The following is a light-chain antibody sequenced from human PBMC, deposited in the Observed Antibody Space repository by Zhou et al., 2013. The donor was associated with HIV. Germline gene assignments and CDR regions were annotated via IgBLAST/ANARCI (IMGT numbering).Light chain of an antibody. CDR2: KAS. CDR3: QKYNSALFT. J-gene: IGKJ3*01. Sequence: DIQMTQSPSTLSASVGDRVTITCRASQSISTWLAWYQQKPGKAPKVLIYKASSLESGVPSRFSGSGSGTEFTLTISSLQPEDVATYYCQKYNSALFTFGPGTKVDIK. CDR1: QSISTW. V-gene: IGKV1-5*03.